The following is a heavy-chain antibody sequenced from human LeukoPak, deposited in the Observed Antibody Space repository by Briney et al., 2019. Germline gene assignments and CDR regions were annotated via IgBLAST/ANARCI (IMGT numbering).Heavy chain of an antibody. J-gene: IGHJ6*02. Sequence: PSETLSLTCTVSGGSIWTWIRQPPGKGLEWIGYIYYSGSTNYSPSLKSRVTISVDTSKNQFSLKLSSVTAADTAVYYCARLVKVTYYYGMDVWGQGTTVTVSS. CDR3: ARLVKVTYYYGMDV. CDR1: GGSI. D-gene: IGHD2-21*01. V-gene: IGHV4-59*08. CDR2: IYYSGST.